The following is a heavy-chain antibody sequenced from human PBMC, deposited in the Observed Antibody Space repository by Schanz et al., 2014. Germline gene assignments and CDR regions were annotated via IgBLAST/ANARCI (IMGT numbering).Heavy chain of an antibody. D-gene: IGHD3-3*01. V-gene: IGHV3-33*08. CDR1: GFSFSTYA. J-gene: IGHJ4*02. CDR2: IWFDGNNK. CDR3: ARGSGTFDS. Sequence: QVQLVESGGGVVQPGRSLRLSCAASGFSFSTYAMHWVRQAPGKGLEWVAVIWFDGNNKFYADSVKGRFTISRDNSKNTLYLQMSSLRAEDTAVYYCARGSGTFDSWGQGTLVTVSS.